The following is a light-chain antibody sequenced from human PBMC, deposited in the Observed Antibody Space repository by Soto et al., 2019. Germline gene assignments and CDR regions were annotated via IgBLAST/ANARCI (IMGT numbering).Light chain of an antibody. V-gene: IGLV2-14*01. Sequence: QSVLTQPASVSGSPGQSITISCTGTSSDVGGYNYVSWYQQHPGKAPKLMIYEVSNRPSGVSNRFSGSKSGNTASLTTSGLQAEDEADYYCSSYTSSSTWVFGGGTKLTLL. CDR1: SSDVGGYNY. CDR2: EVS. J-gene: IGLJ3*02. CDR3: SSYTSSSTWV.